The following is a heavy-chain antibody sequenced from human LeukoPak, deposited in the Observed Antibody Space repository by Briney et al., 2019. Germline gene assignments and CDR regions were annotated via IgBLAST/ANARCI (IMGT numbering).Heavy chain of an antibody. V-gene: IGHV3-30*18. J-gene: IGHJ4*02. Sequence: SGRSLRLSCAASGFTFSSYGMHWVRQAPGKGLEWVAVISYDGSNKYYADSVKGRFTISRDNSKNTLYLQMNSLRAADTAVYYCAKDGGGRWYFDYWGQGTLVTVSS. CDR1: GFTFSSYG. CDR3: AKDGGGRWYFDY. CDR2: ISYDGSNK. D-gene: IGHD4-23*01.